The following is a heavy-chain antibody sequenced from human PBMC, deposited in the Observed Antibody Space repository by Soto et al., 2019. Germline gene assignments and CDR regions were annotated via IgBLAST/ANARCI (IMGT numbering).Heavy chain of an antibody. J-gene: IGHJ6*03. Sequence: ASVKVSCKASGYTFTSYGISWVRQAPEQALEWMGWISDYNGNTNYAQKLQGRVTMTTDTSTSTAYMELRSLRSDDTAVYYCARDTAWTLYYYYYMDVWGKGTTVTVSS. D-gene: IGHD1-1*01. V-gene: IGHV1-18*01. CDR2: ISDYNGNT. CDR1: GYTFTSYG. CDR3: ARDTAWTLYYYYYMDV.